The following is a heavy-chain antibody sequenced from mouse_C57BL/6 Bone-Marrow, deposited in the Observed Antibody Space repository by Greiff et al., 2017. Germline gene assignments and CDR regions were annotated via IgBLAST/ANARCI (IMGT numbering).Heavy chain of an antibody. V-gene: IGHV1-54*01. CDR3: ARYGWTYYAMDY. Sequence: QVHVKQSGAELVRPGTSVTVSCKASGYAFTNYLIEWVKQRPGQGLEWIGVINPGSGGTNYNEKFKGKATLTADKSSSTAYMQLSSLTSEDSAVYFCARYGWTYYAMDYWGQGTSVTVSS. CDR2: INPGSGGT. J-gene: IGHJ4*01. D-gene: IGHD1-2*01. CDR1: GYAFTNYL.